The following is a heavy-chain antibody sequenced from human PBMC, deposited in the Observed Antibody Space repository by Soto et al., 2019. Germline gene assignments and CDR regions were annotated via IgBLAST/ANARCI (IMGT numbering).Heavy chain of an antibody. J-gene: IGHJ5*01. CDR2: IYYTGTT. V-gene: IGHV4-30-4*01. D-gene: IGHD3-22*01. CDR3: ATYYDSSGPTFDS. Sequence: PSETLSLTCTVSGGSISSGDRYWSWVRQPPGKGLEWIAYIYYTGTTYYNPSLKSRISMSVDTSKNQFSLSLSSVTAADTAVYYCATYYDSSGPTFDSWGHGTLVTVSS. CDR1: GGSISSGDRY.